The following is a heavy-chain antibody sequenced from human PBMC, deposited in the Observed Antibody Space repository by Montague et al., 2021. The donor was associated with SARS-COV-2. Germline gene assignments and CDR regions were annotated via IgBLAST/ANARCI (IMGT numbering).Heavy chain of an antibody. V-gene: IGHV3-11*01. CDR3: ARDLSGWPDYHYCLDF. Sequence: SLRLSCAASGFMFSDYYMSWVRQAPGRGLEWLSYISSSGDTIYYADSVRGRFTISRDNAKKSLFLQMDSLRGEDTAVNYCARDLSGWPDYHYCLDFWGQGTTVTVSS. J-gene: IGHJ6*02. D-gene: IGHD6-19*01. CDR1: GFMFSDYY. CDR2: ISSSGDTI.